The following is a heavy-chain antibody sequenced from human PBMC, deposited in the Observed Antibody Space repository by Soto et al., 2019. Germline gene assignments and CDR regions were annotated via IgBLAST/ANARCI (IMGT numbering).Heavy chain of an antibody. CDR1: GFTFRSYG. J-gene: IGHJ4*02. Sequence: GGSLRLSCAASGFTFRSYGMHWVRQAPGKGLEWVAVISYDGNNKYYADSVKGRLTISRDDSKNTVSLQMNSLRVEDTAVYYCAKERTRHFDYWGQGIPVTVSS. CDR3: AKERTRHFDY. CDR2: ISYDGNNK. D-gene: IGHD1-1*01. V-gene: IGHV3-30*18.